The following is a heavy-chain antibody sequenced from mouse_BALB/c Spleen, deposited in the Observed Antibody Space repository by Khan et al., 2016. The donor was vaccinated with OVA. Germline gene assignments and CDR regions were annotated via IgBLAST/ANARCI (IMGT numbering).Heavy chain of an antibody. D-gene: IGHD1-1*01. Sequence: EVELVESGGDLVKPEGSLKLSCAASGFTFSTYGMSWVRQTPDKRLEWVATISSGGSYTYYPDSVQGRFTLSRDNAKNTLYLQMRSLKSEDTAMFYCARLAYYYDSEGFAYWGQGTLVTVSA. CDR3: ARLAYYYDSEGFAY. CDR2: ISSGGSYT. J-gene: IGHJ3*01. V-gene: IGHV5-6*01. CDR1: GFTFSTYG.